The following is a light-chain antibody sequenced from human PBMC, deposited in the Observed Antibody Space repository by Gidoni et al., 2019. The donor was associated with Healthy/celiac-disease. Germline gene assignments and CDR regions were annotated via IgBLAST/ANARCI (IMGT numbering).Light chain of an antibody. CDR3: KQYNNWPYT. Sequence: IVMTQSPPTLSVPPGERATLSCRASPSVSSNLAWYQQKPGQAPRLLIYCASTRATGIPARFSGSGSGTEFTLTISSLQSEDVAVYYCKQYNNWPYTFGQGTKLEIK. CDR2: CAS. CDR1: PSVSSN. J-gene: IGKJ2*01. V-gene: IGKV3-15*01.